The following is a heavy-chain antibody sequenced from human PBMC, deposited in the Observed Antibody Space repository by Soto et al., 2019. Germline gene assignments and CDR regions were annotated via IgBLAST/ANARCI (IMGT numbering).Heavy chain of an antibody. J-gene: IGHJ5*01. CDR2: IYWDDDK. CDR1: GFSLTTNGVG. D-gene: IGHD3-10*01. V-gene: IGHV2-5*02. Sequence: QITLKESGPTLVKPTQTLTLTCTFSGFSLTTNGVGVGWIRQPPGKALEWLGVIYWDDDKRYSPSLRSRLTITKDTSKNQVVLTMTKMGPVDTDTYYCAHRRGGSGCYYQLDSWGHVTLVTVSS. CDR3: AHRRGGSGCYYQLDS.